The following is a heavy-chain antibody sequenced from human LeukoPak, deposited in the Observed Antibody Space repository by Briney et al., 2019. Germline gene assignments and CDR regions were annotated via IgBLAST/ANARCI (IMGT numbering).Heavy chain of an antibody. D-gene: IGHD6-19*01. CDR3: AREGYISGWYKFDP. J-gene: IGHJ5*02. CDR2: IYYSGST. Sequence: SETLSLTCAVSGGSIYSYYWSSIRQPPGKGLEWIGYIYYSGSTYYNPSLKSRVTISVDTSKNQFSLKLSSVTAADTAVYYCAREGYISGWYKFDPWGQGTLVTVSS. V-gene: IGHV4-59*01. CDR1: GGSIYSYY.